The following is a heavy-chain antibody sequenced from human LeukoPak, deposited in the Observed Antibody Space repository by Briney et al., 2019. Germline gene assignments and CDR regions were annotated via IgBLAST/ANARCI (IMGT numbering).Heavy chain of an antibody. J-gene: IGHJ6*02. D-gene: IGHD3-3*01. CDR3: AKDRALRFLEWLSYYGMDV. Sequence: GSLRLSCAASGFTFSSYAMHWVRQAPGKGLEWVSAISGSGGSTYYADSVKGRFTISRDNSKNTLYLQMNSLRAEDTAVYYCAKDRALRFLEWLSYYGMDVWGQGTTVAVSS. V-gene: IGHV3-23*01. CDR2: ISGSGGST. CDR1: GFTFSSYA.